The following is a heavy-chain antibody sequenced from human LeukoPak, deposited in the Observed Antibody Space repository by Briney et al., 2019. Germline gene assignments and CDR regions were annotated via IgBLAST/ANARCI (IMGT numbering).Heavy chain of an antibody. V-gene: IGHV3-7*01. CDR3: ARDLSGVAGYTYGRGIDY. CDR2: IKKDGSEK. D-gene: IGHD5-18*01. Sequence: GPLRLPCGASGFTLSCYWINLVRQAPGKGLAVGAKIKKDGSEKYYVDSVKGRFTSSRDNAKTSLYLQMNSLRAEDTAVYYCARDLSGVAGYTYGRGIDYWGQGTLVTVSS. J-gene: IGHJ4*02. CDR1: GFTLSCYW.